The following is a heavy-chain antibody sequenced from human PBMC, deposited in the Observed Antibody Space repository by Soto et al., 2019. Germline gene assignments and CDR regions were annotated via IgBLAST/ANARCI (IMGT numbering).Heavy chain of an antibody. CDR3: ARREGRSSWKLLYYYYYMDV. CDR1: GFTFSSYW. J-gene: IGHJ6*03. D-gene: IGHD6-13*01. V-gene: IGHV3-74*01. Sequence: HPGGSLRLSCAASGFTFSSYWMHWVRQAPGKGLVWVSRINSDGSSTSYADSVKGRFTISRDNAKNTLYLQMNSLRAEDTAVYYCARREGRSSWKLLYYYYYMDVWGKGTTVTVSS. CDR2: INSDGSST.